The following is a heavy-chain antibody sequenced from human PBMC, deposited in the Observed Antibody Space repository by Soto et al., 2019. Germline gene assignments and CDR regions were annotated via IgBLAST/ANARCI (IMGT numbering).Heavy chain of an antibody. J-gene: IGHJ5*02. Sequence: AAVKVSCKSSGYTFTRYTMNWVRQAPGQRLEWMGWINPDNGNTKSSQKFQDRVIITRDTSASTAYMDLSSLRSEDTAVYYCARGIAPGKIDRWGQGTLVTLFS. CDR2: INPDNGNT. V-gene: IGHV1-3*01. CDR1: GYTFTRYT. CDR3: ARGIAPGKIDR. D-gene: IGHD2-15*01.